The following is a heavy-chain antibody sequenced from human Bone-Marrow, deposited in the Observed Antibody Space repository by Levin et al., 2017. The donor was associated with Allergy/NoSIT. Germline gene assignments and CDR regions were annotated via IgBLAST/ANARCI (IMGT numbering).Heavy chain of an antibody. Sequence: GGSLRLSCAASGFTFSSYEMNWVRQAPGKGLEWVSYISSSGSTIYYADSVKGRFTISRDNAKNSLYLQMNSLRAEDTAVYYCARDRPESVGATRLHYYYYGMDVWGQGTTVTVSS. V-gene: IGHV3-48*03. CDR1: GFTFSSYE. CDR2: ISSSGSTI. CDR3: ARDRPESVGATRLHYYYYGMDV. D-gene: IGHD1-26*01. J-gene: IGHJ6*02.